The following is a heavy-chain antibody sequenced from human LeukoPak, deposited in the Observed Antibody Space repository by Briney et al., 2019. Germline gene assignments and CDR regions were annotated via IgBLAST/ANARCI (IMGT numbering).Heavy chain of an antibody. Sequence: PSETLSLTCTVSGGSISSYYWSWVRQPPGKGLEWLGYIYYSGSTNYNPSLKSRVTISADTSKNQFSLKLSSVTAADTAVYYCARGSYYDSSGFDAFDIWGQGTMVTVSS. CDR2: IYYSGST. V-gene: IGHV4-59*01. CDR1: GGSISSYY. D-gene: IGHD3-22*01. CDR3: ARGSYYDSSGFDAFDI. J-gene: IGHJ3*02.